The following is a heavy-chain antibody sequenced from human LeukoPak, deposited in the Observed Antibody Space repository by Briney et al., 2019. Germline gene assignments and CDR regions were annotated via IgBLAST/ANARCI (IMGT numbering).Heavy chain of an antibody. CDR3: ARDLAGATQVGPQDALDI. CDR2: ISSSGSTI. CDR1: GFTFSDYY. V-gene: IGHV3-11*01. Sequence: GGSLRLSCAASGFTFSDYYMSWIRQAPGKGLEWVSYISSSGSTIYYADSVKGRFTISRDNAKNSLYLQMNSLRAEDTAVYYCARDLAGATQVGPQDALDIWGQGTMVTVSS. J-gene: IGHJ3*02. D-gene: IGHD1-26*01.